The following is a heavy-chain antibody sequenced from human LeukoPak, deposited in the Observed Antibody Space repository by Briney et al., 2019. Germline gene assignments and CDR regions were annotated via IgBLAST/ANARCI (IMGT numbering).Heavy chain of an antibody. J-gene: IGHJ4*02. CDR2: ISYDGSNK. Sequence: PGGSLRLSCVASGFTFSSYGMSWVRQAPGKGLEWVAVISYDGSNKYYADSVKGRFTTSRDNSKNTLYLQMNSLRSEDTAVYYCARGSAYSYAFTGRERTKSRLDYWGQGTLVTVSS. CDR1: GFTFSSYG. D-gene: IGHD5-18*01. CDR3: ARGSAYSYAFTGRERTKSRLDY. V-gene: IGHV3-30*03.